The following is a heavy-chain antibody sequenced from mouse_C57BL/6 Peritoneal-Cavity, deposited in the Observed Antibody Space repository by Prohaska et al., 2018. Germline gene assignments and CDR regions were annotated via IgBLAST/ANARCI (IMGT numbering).Heavy chain of an antibody. CDR1: GIDFSRSW. D-gene: IGHD2-13*01. V-gene: IGHV4-1*01. Sequence: EVKLLQSGGGLVQPGGSLKLSCAASGIDFSRSWMSWVRRAPGTGLEWIGEINPDSSTINYAPSLKDKFIISRDNAKNTLYLQMSKVRYEDTAVYYCARSDGDYWYFDVWGTGTTVTGSS. CDR3: ARSDGDYWYFDV. CDR2: INPDSSTI. J-gene: IGHJ1*03.